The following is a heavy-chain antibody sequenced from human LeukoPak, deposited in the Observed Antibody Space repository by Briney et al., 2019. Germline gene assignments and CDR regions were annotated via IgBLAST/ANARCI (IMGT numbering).Heavy chain of an antibody. CDR3: ARDGLGYYGSGTHFVDY. D-gene: IGHD3-10*01. Sequence: PGGSLRLSCAASGFTFSDYYMSWIRQAPGKGLQWVSYISNNGGTIYYADSVKGRFTISRDNAKNSLYLQMNSLRAEDTAVYYCARDGLGYYGSGTHFVDYWGQGILVTVSS. V-gene: IGHV3-11*01. CDR1: GFTFSDYY. J-gene: IGHJ4*02. CDR2: ISNNGGTI.